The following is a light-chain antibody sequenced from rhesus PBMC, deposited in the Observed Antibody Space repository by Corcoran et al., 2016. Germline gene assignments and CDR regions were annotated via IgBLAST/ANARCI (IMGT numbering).Light chain of an antibody. CDR3: QQYSSRPWT. J-gene: IGKJ1*01. V-gene: IGKV1-22*01. CDR1: QGIRSW. Sequence: DIQMTQSPSSLSASVGDTVTITCRASQGIRSWLAWHQQNPGKAPKFLIYKASSLQSGDPSRFCGTGSWTDCTLTIRSLQSEGFATYYCQQYSSRPWTFGQGTKVEI. CDR2: KAS.